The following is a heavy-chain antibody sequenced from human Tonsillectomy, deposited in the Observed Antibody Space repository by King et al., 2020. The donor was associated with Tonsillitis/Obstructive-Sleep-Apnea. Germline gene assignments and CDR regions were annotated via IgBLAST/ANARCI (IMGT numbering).Heavy chain of an antibody. J-gene: IGHJ4*02. Sequence: VQLQQWGAGLLKPSETLSLTCAVYGGSFSGYYWSWIRQPPGKGLEWIGEINQSGSPNYNPSLKSRVTISVDTSKNQFSLKLSSVTAADTAVYYCARGPNYSSSWYNYWGQGTLVTVSS. D-gene: IGHD6-13*01. CDR2: INQSGSP. CDR3: ARGPNYSSSWYNY. V-gene: IGHV4-34*01. CDR1: GGSFSGYY.